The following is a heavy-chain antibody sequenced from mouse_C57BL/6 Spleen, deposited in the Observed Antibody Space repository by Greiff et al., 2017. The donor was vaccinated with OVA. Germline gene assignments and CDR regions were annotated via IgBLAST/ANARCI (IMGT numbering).Heavy chain of an antibody. CDR1: GFTFSNYW. J-gene: IGHJ3*01. Sequence: EVKVVESGGGLVQPGGSMKLSCVASGFTFSNYWMNWVRQSPEKGLEWVAQIRLKSDNYATHYAESVKGRFTISRDDAKSSVYLQMNNLRAEDTGIYYCTVYYSNYSFAYWGQGTLVTVSA. CDR2: IRLKSDNYAT. V-gene: IGHV6-3*01. D-gene: IGHD2-5*01. CDR3: TVYYSNYSFAY.